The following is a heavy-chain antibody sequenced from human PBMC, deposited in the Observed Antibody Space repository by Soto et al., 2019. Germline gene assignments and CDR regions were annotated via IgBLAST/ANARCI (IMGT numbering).Heavy chain of an antibody. J-gene: IGHJ6*02. CDR2: IKSKTDGGTT. CDR1: GFTFSNAW. Sequence: VGSLRLSCAASGFTFSNAWMSWVRQAPGKGLEWVGRIKSKTDGGTTDYAAPVKGRFTISRDDSKNTLYLQMNSLKTEDTAVYYCTTGPLRFLAWLFIGMDVWGQGTTVTVSS. V-gene: IGHV3-15*01. D-gene: IGHD3-3*01. CDR3: TTGPLRFLAWLFIGMDV.